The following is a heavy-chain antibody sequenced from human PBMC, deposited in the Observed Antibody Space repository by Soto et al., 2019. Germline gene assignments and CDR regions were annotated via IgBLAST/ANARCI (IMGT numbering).Heavy chain of an antibody. CDR3: AREWDCSGGACYSFDS. CDR2: ISSSSSYI. CDR1: GFTFSTYS. Sequence: GGSLRLSCAASGFTFSTYSMNWVRQAPGKGLELVSSISSSSSYIYYADSVKGRFTISRDNAKNSLYLQMNSLRAEDTAVYYCAREWDCSGGACYSFDSWGQGTLVTVSS. D-gene: IGHD2-15*01. V-gene: IGHV3-21*01. J-gene: IGHJ4*02.